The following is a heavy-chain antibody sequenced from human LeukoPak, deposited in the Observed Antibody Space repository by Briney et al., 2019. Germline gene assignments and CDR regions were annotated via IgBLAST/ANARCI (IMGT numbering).Heavy chain of an antibody. D-gene: IGHD4-17*01. V-gene: IGHV3-30*04. CDR3: ARGSTVTTFGWFDP. Sequence: GGPLRLSCAASGFTFSSYAMHWVRQAPGKGLEWVAVISYDGSNIYYADSVKGRFTISRDNSKNTLYLQMNSLRPEDTAVYYCARGSTVTTFGWFDPWGQGTLVTVSS. CDR2: ISYDGSNI. CDR1: GFTFSSYA. J-gene: IGHJ5*02.